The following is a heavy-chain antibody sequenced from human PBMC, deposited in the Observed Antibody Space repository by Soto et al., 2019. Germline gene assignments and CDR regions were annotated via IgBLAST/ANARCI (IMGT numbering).Heavy chain of an antibody. CDR1: GGTLSSYT. CDR2: IIPVRNIT. CDR3: ARGVWVTDGGMNYYYYYMDV. Sequence: QVQLVQSGAEVQKPGSSLRVSCEASGGTLSSYTFNWVRQAPGQGLEWMGRIIPVRNITNYAQNFKGRVTITADKSTSTVYMELSSLRSDDSAIYYCARGVWVTDGGMNYYYYYMDVWGKGSTVTVSS. D-gene: IGHD2-21*02. V-gene: IGHV1-69*02. J-gene: IGHJ6*03.